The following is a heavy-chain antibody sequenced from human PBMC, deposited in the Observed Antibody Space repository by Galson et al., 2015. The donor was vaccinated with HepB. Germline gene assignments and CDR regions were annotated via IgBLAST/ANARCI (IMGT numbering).Heavy chain of an antibody. CDR1: GYTFTSYG. D-gene: IGHD3-10*01. CDR3: ARDTWFRGYYGMDV. Sequence: SVKVSCKASGYTFTSYGISWVRQAPGQGLEWMGWISAYNGNTNYAQKLQGRVTMTTDTSTSTAYMELRSLRSDDTAVYYCARDTWFRGYYGMDVWGQGTTVTVSS. CDR2: ISAYNGNT. J-gene: IGHJ6*02. V-gene: IGHV1-18*04.